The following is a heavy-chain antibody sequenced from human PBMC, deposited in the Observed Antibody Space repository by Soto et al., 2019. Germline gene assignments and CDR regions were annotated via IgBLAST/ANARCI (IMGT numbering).Heavy chain of an antibody. CDR1: GFTFDDYA. CDR3: AKGGPAGFCSGGRCYFDY. D-gene: IGHD2-15*01. Sequence: EVQLVESGGGLVQPGRSLRLSCAASGFTFDDYAMHWVRRVPGKGLEWVSSISWNSNIIGYADSVKGRFTISRDNAKNSLYLQMNSLRCEDTDLYYCAKGGPAGFCSGGRCYFDYWGQGTLVTVSS. V-gene: IGHV3-9*01. J-gene: IGHJ4*02. CDR2: ISWNSNII.